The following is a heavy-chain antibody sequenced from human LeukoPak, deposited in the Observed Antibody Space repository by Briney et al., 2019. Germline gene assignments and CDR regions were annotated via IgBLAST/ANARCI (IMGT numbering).Heavy chain of an antibody. Sequence: SETLSLTCTVSGGSISSGDYYWSWIRQPPGKCLEWIGYIYYSGSTYYNPSLKSRVTISVDTSKHQFSLKLSSVTAADTAVYYCARDRDGDQMGFDPWGQGTLVTVSS. CDR3: ARDRDGDQMGFDP. J-gene: IGHJ5*02. V-gene: IGHV4-30-4*08. D-gene: IGHD4-17*01. CDR2: IYYSGST. CDR1: GGSISSGDYY.